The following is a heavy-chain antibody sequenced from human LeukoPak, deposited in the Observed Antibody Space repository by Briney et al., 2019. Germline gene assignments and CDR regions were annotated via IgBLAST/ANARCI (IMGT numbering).Heavy chain of an antibody. V-gene: IGHV1-18*01. D-gene: IGHD5-18*01. Sequence: ASVKVSCKASGYMFASYGISWARQAPGQGLEWMGWTGVYNDNTNLAPKFQGRVTMTTDISTSTAVIELGSLRSDDTAVYYCARDLFEYTYGLPFEYWGQGTLVTVSS. J-gene: IGHJ4*02. CDR3: ARDLFEYTYGLPFEY. CDR2: TGVYNDNT. CDR1: GYMFASYG.